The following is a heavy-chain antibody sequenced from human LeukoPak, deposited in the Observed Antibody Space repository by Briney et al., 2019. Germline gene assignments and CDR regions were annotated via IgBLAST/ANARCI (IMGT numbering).Heavy chain of an antibody. CDR2: RCYSGST. CDR3: AARGDGYNNWYFDL. V-gene: IGHV4-59*01. CDR1: GGYINNCY. D-gene: IGHD5-24*01. J-gene: IGHJ2*01. Sequence: PAETLSLTCTVAGGYINNCYWGWIRQPPGKGLEWMGFRCYSGSTNYSPSLKRRVTISLDTPKNQCSLNLSSVTAADTAVYYCAARGDGYNNWYFDLWGRGTLVTVSS.